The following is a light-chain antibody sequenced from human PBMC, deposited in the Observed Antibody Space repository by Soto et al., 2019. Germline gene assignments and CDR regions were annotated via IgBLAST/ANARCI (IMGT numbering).Light chain of an antibody. J-gene: IGKJ1*01. Sequence: QLTQSPSTLSASVGDRVTITCRASQSVRTWLTWFQQKPGKAPKLLIYAASSLRGGVPSRFSGSGSGTDFTLTISSLQPDDFATYYCQQYNSYYTFGQGTKVDIK. V-gene: IGKV1-5*01. CDR3: QQYNSYYT. CDR1: QSVRTW. CDR2: AAS.